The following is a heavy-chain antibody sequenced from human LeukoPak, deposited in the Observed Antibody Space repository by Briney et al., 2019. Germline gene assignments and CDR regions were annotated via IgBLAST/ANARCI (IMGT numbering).Heavy chain of an antibody. CDR1: GGSISSYY. Sequence: SETLSLTCTVSGGSISSYYWSWIRQPPGKGLEWIGYIYYSGSTNYNPSLKSRVTISVDTSKNQFSLKLSSVTAADTAVYYCARAVKWFGELFPTYYFDYWGQGTLVTVSS. CDR2: IYYSGST. D-gene: IGHD3-10*01. J-gene: IGHJ4*02. CDR3: ARAVKWFGELFPTYYFDY. V-gene: IGHV4-59*01.